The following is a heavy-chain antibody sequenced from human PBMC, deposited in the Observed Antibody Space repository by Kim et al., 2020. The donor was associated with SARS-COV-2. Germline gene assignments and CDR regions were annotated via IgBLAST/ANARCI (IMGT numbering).Heavy chain of an antibody. CDR3: ARHPTFQHVLVGRFES. V-gene: IGHV4-39*01. Sequence: SETLSLTCTVSGGSISSTSQYWGWIRQPPGKGLEWIGSIYYGGNTYYYPSLKSRVTISVDTSNNQFSLKLSSVTAADTAVYYCARHPTFQHVLVGRFESWGRGTLVTISS. J-gene: IGHJ4*02. CDR1: GGSISSTSQY. D-gene: IGHD1-26*01. CDR2: IYYGGNT.